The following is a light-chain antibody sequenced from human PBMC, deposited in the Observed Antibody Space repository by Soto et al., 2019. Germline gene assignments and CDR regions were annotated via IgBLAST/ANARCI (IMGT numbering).Light chain of an antibody. CDR2: AAS. J-gene: IGKJ3*01. CDR1: QNISNY. V-gene: IGKV1-39*01. CDR3: QQSYSIPRLT. Sequence: DMQMTQSPSSLSASVGDRVSITCRSSQNISNYLHWYQQRPGKAPKLLIYAASNLRSGVPSRFSGSGSGTDFTLTISSLQSEDFATYYCQQSYSIPRLTFGPGTRVHIK.